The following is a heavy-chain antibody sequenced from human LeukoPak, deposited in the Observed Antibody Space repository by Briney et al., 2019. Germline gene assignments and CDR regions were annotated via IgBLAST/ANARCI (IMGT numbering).Heavy chain of an antibody. D-gene: IGHD5-18*01. CDR2: ISSRSSTI. V-gene: IGHV3-48*02. J-gene: IGHJ4*02. Sequence: GGSLRLSCTASGFTFSDYNMNWVRQAPGKGLEWISYISSRSSTIYYADSAKGRFTISRDNAQNSLHLQMNSLRDEDTAVYYCARDVDTGLVTPPLDYWGQGTLVTVSS. CDR1: GFTFSDYN. CDR3: ARDVDTGLVTPPLDY.